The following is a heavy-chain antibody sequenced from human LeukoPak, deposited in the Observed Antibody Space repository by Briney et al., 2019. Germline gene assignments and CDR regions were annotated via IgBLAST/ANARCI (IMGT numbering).Heavy chain of an antibody. CDR2: IYYSGST. CDR1: GGSISSYY. CDR3: AREDYSGWSQQGVGMDV. Sequence: ETLSLTCTVSGGSISSYYWSWIRQPPGKGLEWIGYIYYSGSTNYNPSLKSRVTISVDTSKNQFSLKLSSVTAADTAVYYCAREDYSGWSQQGVGMDVWGQGTTVTVSS. V-gene: IGHV4-59*01. D-gene: IGHD6-19*01. J-gene: IGHJ6*02.